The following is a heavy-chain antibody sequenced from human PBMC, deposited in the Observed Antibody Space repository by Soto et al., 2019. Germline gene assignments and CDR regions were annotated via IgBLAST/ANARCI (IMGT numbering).Heavy chain of an antibody. CDR1: GFTFSSYA. V-gene: IGHV3-23*01. J-gene: IGHJ3*02. Sequence: GGSLRLSCAASGFTFSSYAMSWVRQALGKGLEWVSAISGSGGSTYYADSVKGRFTISRGNSKNTLYLQMNSLRAEDTAIYYCAKDFSAAAPTYVAFDIWGQGTMVTVSS. CDR3: AKDFSAAAPTYVAFDI. D-gene: IGHD6-13*01. CDR2: ISGSGGST.